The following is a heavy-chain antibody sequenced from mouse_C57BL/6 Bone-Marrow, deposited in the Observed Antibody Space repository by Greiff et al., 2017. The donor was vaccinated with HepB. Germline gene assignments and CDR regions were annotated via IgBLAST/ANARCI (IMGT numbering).Heavy chain of an antibody. CDR3: ARWYYGSGAY. CDR2: IYPRSGNT. D-gene: IGHD1-1*01. J-gene: IGHJ3*01. V-gene: IGHV1-81*01. CDR1: GYTFPSYG. Sequence: QSCKASGYTFPSYGISWVKQRTGQGLEWIGEIYPRSGNTYYNEKFKGKATLTADKSSSTAYMELRSLTSEDSAVYFCARWYYGSGAYWGQGTLVTVSA.